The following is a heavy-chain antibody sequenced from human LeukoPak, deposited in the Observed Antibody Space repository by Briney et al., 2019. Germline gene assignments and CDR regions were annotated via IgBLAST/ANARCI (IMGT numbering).Heavy chain of an antibody. V-gene: IGHV4-4*07. CDR2: IYTSGST. Sequence: KSSETLSLTRSVAGGSISGYYWSWIRQPAGKGLEWIGRIYTSGSTNYNPSLKSRVTMSVDTSKNQFSLKLSSVTAADTAVYYCARDPPGGAAYYYYGMDVWGQGTSVTVSS. CDR1: GGSISGYY. D-gene: IGHD6-13*01. CDR3: ARDPPGGAAYYYYGMDV. J-gene: IGHJ6*02.